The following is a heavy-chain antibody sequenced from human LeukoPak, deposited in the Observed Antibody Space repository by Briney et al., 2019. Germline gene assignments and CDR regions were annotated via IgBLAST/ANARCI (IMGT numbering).Heavy chain of an antibody. J-gene: IGHJ1*01. V-gene: IGHV1-46*01. CDR1: GYTFISYY. Sequence: GASVKVSCKAPGYTFISYYIHWVRQAPGQGLEWMGIINLSDGDTTYAQKFQSRVTMTRDMSTSTVYMEMSSLRSEDTAVYYCAREGYCSVGSCYSGAHFQHWGQGTLVTVSS. D-gene: IGHD2-15*01. CDR3: AREGYCSVGSCYSGAHFQH. CDR2: INLSDGDT.